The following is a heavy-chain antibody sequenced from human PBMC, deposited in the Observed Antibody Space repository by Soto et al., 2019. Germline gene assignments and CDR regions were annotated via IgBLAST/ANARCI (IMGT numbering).Heavy chain of an antibody. CDR2: ISAYNGNT. CDR3: AREPRGKIVVVPAARGGYGMDV. J-gene: IGHJ6*02. Sequence: ASVKVSCKASGGTFSSYAISWVRQAPGQGLEWIGWISAYNGNTNYAQKLQGRVTMTTDTSTSTAYMELRSLRSDDTAVYYCAREPRGKIVVVPAARGGYGMDVWGQGTTVTVSS. CDR1: GGTFSSYA. V-gene: IGHV1-18*01. D-gene: IGHD2-2*01.